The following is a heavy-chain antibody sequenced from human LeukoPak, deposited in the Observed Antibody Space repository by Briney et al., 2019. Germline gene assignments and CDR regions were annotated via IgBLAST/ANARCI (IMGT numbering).Heavy chain of an antibody. CDR1: GGSXXXXX. D-gene: IGHD1-26*01. J-gene: IGHJ6*02. V-gene: IGHV4-59*01. Sequence: SETLSLTCTVSGGSXXXXXXXWIRXPPGXXXXXXXXXXXSGSTNYNPXLKSRXXXXVXTSKNQFSLKLSSVXAXXTAVYCCARVTSSGSYWIVYYGMDVWGQGTTVTVSS. CDR2: XXXSGST. CDR3: ARVTSSGSYWIVYYGMDV.